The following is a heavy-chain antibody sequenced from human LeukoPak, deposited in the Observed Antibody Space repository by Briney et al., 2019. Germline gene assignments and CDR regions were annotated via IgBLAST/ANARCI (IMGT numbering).Heavy chain of an antibody. CDR3: ARDSQVGATGFDY. J-gene: IGHJ4*02. CDR2: IYHSGST. Sequence: PSQTLSLTCAVSGGSISSGGYSWSWIRQPPGKGLEWIGYIYHSGSTYYNPSLKSRVTISVDRSKNQFSLKLSSVTAADTAAYYCARDSQVGATGFDYWGQGTLVTVSS. D-gene: IGHD1-26*01. V-gene: IGHV4-30-2*01. CDR1: GGSISSGGYS.